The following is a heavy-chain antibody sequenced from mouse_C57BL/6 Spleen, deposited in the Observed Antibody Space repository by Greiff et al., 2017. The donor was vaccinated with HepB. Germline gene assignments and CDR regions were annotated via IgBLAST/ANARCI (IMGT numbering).Heavy chain of an antibody. CDR3: AKEGYYYGSSYLYYAMDY. Sequence: EVKLVESVAELVRPGASVKLSCTASGFNIKNTYMHWVKQRPEQGLEWIGRIDPANGNTKYAPKFQGKATITADTSSNTAYLQLSSLTSEDTAIYYCAKEGYYYGSSYLYYAMDYWGQGTSVTVSS. CDR2: IDPANGNT. D-gene: IGHD1-1*01. V-gene: IGHV14-3*01. CDR1: GFNIKNTY. J-gene: IGHJ4*01.